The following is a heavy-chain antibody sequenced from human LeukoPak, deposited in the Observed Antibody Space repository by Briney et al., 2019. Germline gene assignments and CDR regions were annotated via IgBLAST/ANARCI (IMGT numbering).Heavy chain of an antibody. CDR1: GGSFSGYY. V-gene: IGHV4-34*01. CDR2: INHSGST. Sequence: SETLSLTCAVYGGSFSGYYWSWIRQPPGKGLEWIGEINHSGSTNYSPSLKSRVTISVDTSKNQFSLKLSSVTAADTAVYYCASSPYCGGDCYSYYFDYWGQGTLVTVSS. J-gene: IGHJ4*02. CDR3: ASSPYCGGDCYSYYFDY. D-gene: IGHD2-21*02.